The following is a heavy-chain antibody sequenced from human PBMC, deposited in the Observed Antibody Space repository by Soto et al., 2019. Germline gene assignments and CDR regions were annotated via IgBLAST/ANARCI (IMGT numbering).Heavy chain of an antibody. D-gene: IGHD6-19*01. J-gene: IGHJ6*02. Sequence: PGESLKISCKGSGYSFTSYWIGWVRQMPRKGLEWMGIIYPGDSDTRYSPSFQGQVTISADKSISTAYLQWSSLKASDTAMYYCARGKEYSSGWYRYYYYGMDVWGQGTTVTVSS. CDR3: ARGKEYSSGWYRYYYYGMDV. CDR2: IYPGDSDT. CDR1: GYSFTSYW. V-gene: IGHV5-51*01.